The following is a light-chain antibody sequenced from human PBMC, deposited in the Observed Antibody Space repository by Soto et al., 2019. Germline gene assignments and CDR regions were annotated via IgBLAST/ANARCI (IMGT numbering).Light chain of an antibody. Sequence: QSALTQPPSASGSPGQSVTISCTGSSSDVGGYNYVSWYQQHTGKAPKLMIYEVSKRPSGVPDRLSGSKSGNTASLTVSGLPAEEEAYYYCSSYGGSHTVVFGGGTKLTVL. CDR1: SSDVGGYNY. V-gene: IGLV2-8*01. CDR2: EVS. J-gene: IGLJ2*01. CDR3: SSYGGSHTVV.